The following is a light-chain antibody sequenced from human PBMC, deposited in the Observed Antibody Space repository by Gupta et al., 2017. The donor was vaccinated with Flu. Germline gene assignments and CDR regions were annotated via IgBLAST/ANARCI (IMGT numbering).Light chain of an antibody. J-gene: IGLJ2*01. CDR1: ALPTQY. V-gene: IGLV3-25*02. CDR3: PQADSSGLVV. Sequence: SSALPQPPSVSVSPGQTARITCSGDALPTQYAYWYQQKQGHAPLLVIYKDSARPSGLPERVAGASAGTTVTLTLRGVDAEEEADNDCPQADSSGLVVVGGGTQLT. CDR2: KDS.